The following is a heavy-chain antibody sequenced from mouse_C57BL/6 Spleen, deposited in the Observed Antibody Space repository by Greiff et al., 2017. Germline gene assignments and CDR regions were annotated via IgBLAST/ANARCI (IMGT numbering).Heavy chain of an antibody. V-gene: IGHV1-19*01. J-gene: IGHJ4*01. CDR2: INPYNGGT. Sequence: VQLKQSGPVLVKPGASVKMSCKASGYTFTDYYMNWVKQSHGKSLEWIGVINPYNGGTSYNQKFKGKATLTVDKSSSTAYMELNSLTSEDSAVYYCARDDGNYDAMDYWGQGTSVTVSS. CDR1: GYTFTDYY. D-gene: IGHD2-1*01. CDR3: ARDDGNYDAMDY.